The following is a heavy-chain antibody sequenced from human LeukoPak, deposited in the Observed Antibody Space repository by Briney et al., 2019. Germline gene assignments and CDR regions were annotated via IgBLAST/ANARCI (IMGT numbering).Heavy chain of an antibody. CDR1: GFTFSSYG. Sequence: PGGSLRLSCAASGFTFSSYGMPWVRQAPGKGLEWVAFIRYVGSNKYYADSVKGRFTISRDNSKNTLYLQMNSLRAEDTAVYYCARHPSIAARRYFDYWGQGTLVTVSS. CDR3: ARHPSIAARRYFDY. V-gene: IGHV3-30*02. CDR2: IRYVGSNK. J-gene: IGHJ4*02. D-gene: IGHD6-6*01.